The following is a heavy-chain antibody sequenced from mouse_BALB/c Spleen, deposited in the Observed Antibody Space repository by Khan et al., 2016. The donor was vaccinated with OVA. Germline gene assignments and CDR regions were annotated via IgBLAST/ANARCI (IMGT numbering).Heavy chain of an antibody. CDR3: ASELGRYYAMDY. Sequence: EVQLQESGPGLVKPSQSLSLTCTVTGYSITSDYAWNWIRQLPGNKLEWMGYISNSGSTSYNPSLKSRISITRDTSKNQCFLQLNAVTTEDTGTYYCASELGRYYAMDYWGQGTSVTVSS. J-gene: IGHJ4*01. V-gene: IGHV3-2*02. CDR1: GYSITSDYA. CDR2: ISNSGST. D-gene: IGHD4-1*01.